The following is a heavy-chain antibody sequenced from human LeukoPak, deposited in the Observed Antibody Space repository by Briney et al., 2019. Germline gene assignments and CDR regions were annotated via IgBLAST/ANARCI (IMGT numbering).Heavy chain of an antibody. CDR1: GYTLTGYY. Sequence: ASMKVSCKASGYTLTGYYMHWVRQAPGQGLEWMGWINPNSGGTNYAQKFQGRVTMTRDTSISTAYMELSRLRSDDTAVYYCARLASITMIVVVKGRYFDYWGQGTLVTVSS. J-gene: IGHJ4*02. D-gene: IGHD3-22*01. V-gene: IGHV1-2*02. CDR2: INPNSGGT. CDR3: ARLASITMIVVVKGRYFDY.